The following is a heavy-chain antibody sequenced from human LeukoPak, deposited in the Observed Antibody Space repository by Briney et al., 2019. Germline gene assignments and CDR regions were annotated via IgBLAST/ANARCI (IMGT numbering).Heavy chain of an antibody. Sequence: ASVKVSCKASGGTFSSYAISWVRQAPGQGLEWMGRIIPILGIANCAQKFQGRVTITADKYTSTAYMELSSLRSEDAAVYYRARVGGSGPDYYGMDVWGQGTTVTVSS. CDR1: GGTFSSYA. D-gene: IGHD3-10*01. CDR2: IIPILGIA. CDR3: ARVGGSGPDYYGMDV. V-gene: IGHV1-69*04. J-gene: IGHJ6*02.